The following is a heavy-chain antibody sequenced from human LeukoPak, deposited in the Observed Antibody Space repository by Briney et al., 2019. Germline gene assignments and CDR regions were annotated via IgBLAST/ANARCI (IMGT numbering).Heavy chain of an antibody. Sequence: SESGPTLVNPTQALTLNCTFSGFSLTTSGMCVSWIRQPPGKAPEWLARIDWEDDKLYSTSLKTRLTISKDIPKNQVLLTMTNLDPVDTGTYYCARTDWGWGGVDSFDVWGPGTMVTVSS. CDR2: IDWEDDK. CDR3: ARTDWGWGGVDSFDV. J-gene: IGHJ3*01. V-gene: IGHV2-70*17. CDR1: GFSLTTSGMC. D-gene: IGHD7-27*01.